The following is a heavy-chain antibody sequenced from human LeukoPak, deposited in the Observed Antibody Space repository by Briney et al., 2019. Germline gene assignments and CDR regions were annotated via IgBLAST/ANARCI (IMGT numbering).Heavy chain of an antibody. CDR2: IRSKAYGGTT. CDR3: TRVLLRAYYYYMDV. J-gene: IGHJ6*03. CDR1: GFTFGDYA. Sequence: PGGSLRLSRTASGFTFGDYAMSWFRQAPGKGLEWVGFIRSKAYGGTTEYAASVKGRFTISRDDSKSIAYLQMNSLKTEDTAVYYCTRVLLRAYYYYMDVWGKGTTVTVSS. V-gene: IGHV3-49*03. D-gene: IGHD3-10*01.